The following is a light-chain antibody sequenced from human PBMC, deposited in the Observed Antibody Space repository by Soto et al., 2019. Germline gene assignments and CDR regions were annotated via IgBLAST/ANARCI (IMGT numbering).Light chain of an antibody. Sequence: QSVLTQPPAASGTPGQRVTISCSGSSSNIGTNTVNWYQQLPGTAPKLLIYSNDLRPSGVPDRFSGSKSGTSASLAISGLQSGDEADYYCEAWDDSLYGAVFGGGTKLTVL. CDR2: SND. V-gene: IGLV1-44*01. J-gene: IGLJ2*01. CDR1: SSNIGTNT. CDR3: EAWDDSLYGAV.